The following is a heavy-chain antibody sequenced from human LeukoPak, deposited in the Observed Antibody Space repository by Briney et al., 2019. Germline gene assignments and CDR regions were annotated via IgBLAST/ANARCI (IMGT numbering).Heavy chain of an antibody. CDR1: GFTFSTYG. D-gene: IGHD3-22*01. Sequence: GRSLRLSCAASGFTFSTYGMHWVRQAPGKGLEWVAVIWYDGSNKYYADSVKGRFTISRDNSKNTLYLQMNSLRAEDTAVYYCTRRYYHDSSGNFQRDYWGQGTLVTVSS. CDR2: IWYDGSNK. J-gene: IGHJ4*02. V-gene: IGHV3-33*01. CDR3: TRRYYHDSSGNFQRDY.